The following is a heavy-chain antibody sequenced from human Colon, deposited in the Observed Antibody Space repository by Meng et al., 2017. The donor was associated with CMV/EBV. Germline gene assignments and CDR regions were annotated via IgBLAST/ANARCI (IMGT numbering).Heavy chain of an antibody. V-gene: IGHV2-5*02. CDR3: VHRSYSGQDDY. Sequence: QIPLKEPGPTLVKPTQTLTLTCTFSGFSFTTDKAGVGWIRHPPGKALAWLALIYWDDDTRYSPSLKTRLTITRDTSKNQVILTMTNMDPADTATYYCVHRSYSGQDDYWGQGALVTVSS. D-gene: IGHD5-12*01. CDR2: IYWDDDT. CDR1: GFSFTTDKAG. J-gene: IGHJ4*02.